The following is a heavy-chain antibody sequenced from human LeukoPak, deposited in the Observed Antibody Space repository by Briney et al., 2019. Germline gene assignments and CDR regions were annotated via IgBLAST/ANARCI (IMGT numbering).Heavy chain of an antibody. J-gene: IGHJ4*02. Sequence: PSETLSLTCTVSGGSISTYYGNWIRQAPGKGLEWIGYIYYSGSTNYNPSLKSRATMSVDTSKNQFSLKLSSVTAADTAVYYCARGRGSLLWFGELGYYFDYWGQGTLVTVSS. CDR1: GGSISTYY. CDR2: IYYSGST. V-gene: IGHV4-59*12. D-gene: IGHD3-10*01. CDR3: ARGRGSLLWFGELGYYFDY.